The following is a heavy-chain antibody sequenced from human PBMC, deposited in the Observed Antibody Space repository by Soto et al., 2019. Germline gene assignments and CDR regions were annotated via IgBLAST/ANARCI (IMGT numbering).Heavy chain of an antibody. CDR2: IYYSGST. CDR1: GGSISSGGYY. J-gene: IGHJ4*02. V-gene: IGHV4-31*03. D-gene: IGHD2-2*01. Sequence: QVQLQVSGPGLVKPSQTLSLTCTVSGGSISSGGYYWSWIRQHPGKGLEWIGYIYYSGSTYYNPSLKSRVTISVDTSKNQFSLKLSSVTAADTAVYYCARGSIVVVPAAENWGQGTLVTVSS. CDR3: ARGSIVVVPAAEN.